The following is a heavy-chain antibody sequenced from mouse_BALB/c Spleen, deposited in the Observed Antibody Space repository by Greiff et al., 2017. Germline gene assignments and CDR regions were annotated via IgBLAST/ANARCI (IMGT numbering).Heavy chain of an antibody. J-gene: IGHJ2*01. Sequence: EVKLQQSGPELVKPGASVKMSCKASGYTFTSYVMHWVKQKPGQGLEWIGYINPYNDGTKYNEKFKGKATLTSDKSSSTAYMELSSLTSEDSAVYYCATLYYGSSSPYYFDYWGQGTTLTVSS. CDR2: INPYNDGT. CDR3: ATLYYGSSSPYYFDY. CDR1: GYTFTSYV. D-gene: IGHD1-1*01. V-gene: IGHV1-14*01.